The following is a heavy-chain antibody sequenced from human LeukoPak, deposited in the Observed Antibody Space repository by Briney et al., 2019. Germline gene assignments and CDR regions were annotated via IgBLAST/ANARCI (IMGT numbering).Heavy chain of an antibody. J-gene: IGHJ3*02. CDR3: ARSREDAFDI. V-gene: IGHV3-9*01. CDR1: GFTFDDYA. D-gene: IGHD5-24*01. CDR2: ISWNSGSI. Sequence: GGSLRLSCAASGFTFDDYAMHWVRQAPGKGLEWVSGISWNSGSIGYADSVKGRFTISRDNAKNSLYLQMNSLRAEDTAVYYCARSREDAFDIWGQGTMVTVSS.